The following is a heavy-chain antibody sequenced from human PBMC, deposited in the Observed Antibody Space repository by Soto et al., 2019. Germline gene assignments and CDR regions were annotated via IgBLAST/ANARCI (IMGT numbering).Heavy chain of an antibody. J-gene: IGHJ5*01. CDR3: ARESTVAGTDNWFDS. CDR1: GAFISGYY. V-gene: IGHV4-4*07. Sequence: QVQLQESGPGLVKPSETLSLTCTVSGAFISGYYWSWIRQPAGKGLEWIGRIYTSGSTKYSPSLKSRATMSVDTSKKQFSLKLNSVTAADTAVYYCARESTVAGTDNWFDSWGRGTLVTVSS. CDR2: IYTSGST. D-gene: IGHD6-13*01.